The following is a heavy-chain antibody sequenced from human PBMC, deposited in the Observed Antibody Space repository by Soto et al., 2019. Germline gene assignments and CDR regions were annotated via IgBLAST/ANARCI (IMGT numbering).Heavy chain of an antibody. D-gene: IGHD3-22*01. CDR3: ARRRDYYDSVRNSAFDI. Sequence: PGGSLRLSCAASGFTFSSYAMHWVRQAPGKGLEWVAVISYDGSNKYYADSVKGRFTISRDNSKNTLYLQMNSLRAEDTAVYYCARRRDYYDSVRNSAFDIWGQGTMVTVSS. J-gene: IGHJ3*02. CDR2: ISYDGSNK. CDR1: GFTFSSYA. V-gene: IGHV3-30-3*01.